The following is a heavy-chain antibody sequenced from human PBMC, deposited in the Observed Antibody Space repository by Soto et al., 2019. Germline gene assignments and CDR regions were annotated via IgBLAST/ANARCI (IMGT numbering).Heavy chain of an antibody. CDR1: GFSFSDTY. CDR2: ISSTSSYT. CDR3: ASHPTYYDFHYGMDV. J-gene: IGHJ6*02. D-gene: IGHD3-3*01. V-gene: IGHV3-11*06. Sequence: GGSLRLSCAASGFSFSDTYMNWIRQAPGKGLEWISYISSTSSYTNYADSVKGRFTISRDNSKNTLYLQMNSLRAEDTAVYYCASHPTYYDFHYGMDVWGQGTTVTVSS.